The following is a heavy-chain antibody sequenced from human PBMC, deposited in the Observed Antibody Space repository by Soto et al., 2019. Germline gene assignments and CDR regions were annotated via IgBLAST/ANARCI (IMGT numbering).Heavy chain of an antibody. CDR1: GYTFTSYD. J-gene: IGHJ6*03. CDR3: ARAASSSLYYYYYMDV. CDR2: MNPNSGNT. Sequence: ASVKVSCKASGYTFTSYDINWVRQATGQGLEWMGWMNPNSGNTGYAQKFQGRVTMTRNTSISTAYMELSSLRSGDTAVYYCARAASSSLYYYYYMDVWGKGTTVTVSS. D-gene: IGHD6-6*01. V-gene: IGHV1-8*01.